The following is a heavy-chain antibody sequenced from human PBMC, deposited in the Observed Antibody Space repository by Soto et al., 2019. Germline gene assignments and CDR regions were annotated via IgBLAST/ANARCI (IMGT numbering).Heavy chain of an antibody. D-gene: IGHD1-7*01. CDR2: IRCAGSNE. CDR3: ARDGIGGTVFRGYLDY. V-gene: IGHV3-33*01. Sequence: QEQLVESGGGVVQPGTSLRLSCAVPGGIFHGYGMHWVRQAPGKGLEWVAIIRCAGSNEEYADSVKGRFTISRDNSKNTLYLQMNALGAEDTAVYYCARDGIGGTVFRGYLDYWGGGTVVTVSS. CDR1: GGIFHGYG. J-gene: IGHJ4*02.